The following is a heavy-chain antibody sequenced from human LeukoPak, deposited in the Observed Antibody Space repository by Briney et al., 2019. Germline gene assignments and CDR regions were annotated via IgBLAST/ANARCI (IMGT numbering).Heavy chain of an antibody. CDR1: GFTFSSYG. D-gene: IGHD3-10*01. V-gene: IGHV3-30*02. CDR3: AEDHGSGSYYKDYFDY. Sequence: GGSLRLSCAASGFTFSSYGMHWVRQAPGKGLEWVAFIRYDGSNKYYADSVKGRFTISRDNSKNTLYLQMNSLRAEDTAVYYCAEDHGSGSYYKDYFDYWGQGTLVTVSS. CDR2: IRYDGSNK. J-gene: IGHJ4*02.